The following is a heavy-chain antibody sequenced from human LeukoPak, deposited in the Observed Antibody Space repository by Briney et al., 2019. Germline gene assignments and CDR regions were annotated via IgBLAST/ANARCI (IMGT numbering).Heavy chain of an antibody. CDR2: IIPIFGTA. CDR3: ARPRYYDFPAPLDY. J-gene: IGHJ4*02. Sequence: SVKVSCKASGGTFSSYAISWVRQAPGQGLEWMGGIIPIFGTANYAQKFQGRVTITADESTSTAYMELSSLRSEDTAVYYCARPRYYDFPAPLDYWGQGTLVTVSS. V-gene: IGHV1-69*13. CDR1: GGTFSSYA. D-gene: IGHD3-3*01.